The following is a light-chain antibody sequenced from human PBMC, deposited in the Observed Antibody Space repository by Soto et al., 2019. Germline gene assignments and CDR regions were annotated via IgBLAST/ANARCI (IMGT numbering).Light chain of an antibody. Sequence: DIQMTQSPSSLSASVGDRVTITCQASQSISTYLHWYQQKPGTAPKLLIYATSNLQSGVPSRFSGSGSGTDFTLTINSLQPEDSATYYCQQAYSTPWTFGQGTKVDIK. V-gene: IGKV1-39*01. CDR1: QSISTY. J-gene: IGKJ1*01. CDR2: ATS. CDR3: QQAYSTPWT.